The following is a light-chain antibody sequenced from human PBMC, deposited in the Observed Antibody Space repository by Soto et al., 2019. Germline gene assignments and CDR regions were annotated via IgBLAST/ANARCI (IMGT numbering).Light chain of an antibody. Sequence: QSALTQPASVSGSPGQSIALSCTGTSNNVGSYNLVSWYQQHPGKAPKLLISEGGKRPSGVSDRFPASKSGNTASLTISGLQAEDEADYYCCSFANFNTYVFGTGTKVTVL. CDR1: SNNVGSYNL. V-gene: IGLV2-23*01. CDR2: EGG. CDR3: CSFANFNTYV. J-gene: IGLJ1*01.